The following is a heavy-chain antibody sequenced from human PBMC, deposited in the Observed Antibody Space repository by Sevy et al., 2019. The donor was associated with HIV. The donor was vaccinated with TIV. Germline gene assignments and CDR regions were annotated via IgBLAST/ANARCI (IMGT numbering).Heavy chain of an antibody. J-gene: IGHJ4*02. D-gene: IGHD6-19*01. CDR3: VSLFLSYRSGWSYFDY. CDR1: GFTVNDKY. Sequence: GGSLRLSCAISGFTVNDKYIIWVRQAPGKGLEWVSVIFSSGYTYYADSAKGRFTISRDNSKNTVDLQMNSVRAVDTAVYYCVSLFLSYRSGWSYFDYWGQGTLVTVSS. V-gene: IGHV3-66*01. CDR2: IFSSGYT.